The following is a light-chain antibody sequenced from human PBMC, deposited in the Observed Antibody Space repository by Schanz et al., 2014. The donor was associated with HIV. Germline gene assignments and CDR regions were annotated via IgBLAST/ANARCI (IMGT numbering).Light chain of an antibody. J-gene: IGLJ3*02. V-gene: IGLV2-14*01. CDR2: DVS. CDR3: NSYTSSSTWV. CDR1: SSDVGDYNF. Sequence: QSALTQPASLSGSPGQSITISCTGSSSDVGDYNFVSWYQQHPGKAPKLMIYDVSKRPSGVPDRFSGSKSGNTASLTVSGLQAEDEADYYCNSYTSSSTWVFGGGTKLTVL.